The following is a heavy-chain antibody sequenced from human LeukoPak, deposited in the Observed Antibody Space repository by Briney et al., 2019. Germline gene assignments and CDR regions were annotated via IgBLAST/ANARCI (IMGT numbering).Heavy chain of an antibody. CDR1: GYTITGYY. J-gene: IGHJ5*02. CDR2: INPHTGGT. Sequence: ASVRVSCKASGYTITGYYLHWVRQAPGQGLEWMGWINPHTGGTLYAQKFLGRVTMTRDTSINTAYMDLNNLKSDDTAVYFCARGTGSSWFDPWGQGTLVTVSS. D-gene: IGHD1-1*01. V-gene: IGHV1-2*02. CDR3: ARGTGSSWFDP.